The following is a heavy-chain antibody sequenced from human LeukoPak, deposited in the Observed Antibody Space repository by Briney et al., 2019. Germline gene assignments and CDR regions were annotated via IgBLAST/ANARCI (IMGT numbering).Heavy chain of an antibody. D-gene: IGHD2-21*01. CDR1: GFTFSSYA. J-gene: IGHJ4*02. CDR3: ARDPRAGVAIGATVYFDY. Sequence: PGGSLRLSCAASGFTFSSYAMSWVRQAPGKGLEWVSAISGSGGSTYYADSVKGRFTISRDNSKNTLYLQMNSLRAEDTAVYYCARDPRAGVAIGATVYFDYWGQGTLVTVSS. V-gene: IGHV3-23*01. CDR2: ISGSGGST.